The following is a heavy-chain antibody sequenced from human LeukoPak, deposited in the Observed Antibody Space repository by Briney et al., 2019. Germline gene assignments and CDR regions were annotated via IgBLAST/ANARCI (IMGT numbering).Heavy chain of an antibody. Sequence: GASVKVSCKASGYTFTGYYMLWVRQAPGQGLEWMGWINPNSDFTNFAQNFQGRVPMTSDTSISTAYMELSRLRSDDTAVYYCARAISGGSPITASDYWGQGTLVTVSS. J-gene: IGHJ4*02. CDR2: INPNSDFT. D-gene: IGHD2-15*01. V-gene: IGHV1-2*02. CDR3: ARAISGGSPITASDY. CDR1: GYTFTGYY.